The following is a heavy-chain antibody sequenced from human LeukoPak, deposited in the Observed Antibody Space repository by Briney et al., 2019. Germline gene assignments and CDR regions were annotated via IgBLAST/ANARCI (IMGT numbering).Heavy chain of an antibody. CDR2: IYATGST. D-gene: IGHD3-10*01. J-gene: IGHJ5*02. CDR1: GGSISSYY. Sequence: SETLSLTCTVSGGSISSYYWSWIRQPPGKGLEWIGYIYATGSTNYNPSLKSRVTISVDTPKNQFSLNLRSVTAADTAVYYCARHGSVRSPLGPWGQGTLVTVSS. CDR3: ARHGSVRSPLGP. V-gene: IGHV4-4*09.